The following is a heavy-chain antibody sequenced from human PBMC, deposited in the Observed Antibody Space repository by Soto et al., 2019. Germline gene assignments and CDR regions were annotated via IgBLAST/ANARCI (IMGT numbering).Heavy chain of an antibody. V-gene: IGHV4-59*01. Sequence: PSETLSLTCTVSGGSISSYYWSWIRQPPGKGLEWIGYIYYSGSTNYNPSLKSRVTISVDTSKNQFSLKLSSVTAADTAVYYCARESAEDIVVVPPAGGNWFDPWGQGTLVTVSS. J-gene: IGHJ5*02. CDR3: ARESAEDIVVVPPAGGNWFDP. CDR2: IYYSGST. CDR1: GGSISSYY. D-gene: IGHD2-2*01.